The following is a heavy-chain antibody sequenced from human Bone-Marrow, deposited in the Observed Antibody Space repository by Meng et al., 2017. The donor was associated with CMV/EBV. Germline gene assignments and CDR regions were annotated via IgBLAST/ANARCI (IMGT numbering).Heavy chain of an antibody. CDR3: ATAIVGATTPNEDWYFDL. CDR2: VDPEDGET. CDR1: TFTDYY. V-gene: IGHV1-69-2*01. Sequence: TFTDYYMHWVQQAPGKGLEWMGLVDPEDGETIYAEKFQGRVTITAATSTDTAYMELSSLRSEDTAVYYCATAIVGATTPNEDWYFDLWGRGTLVTVSS. D-gene: IGHD1-26*01. J-gene: IGHJ2*01.